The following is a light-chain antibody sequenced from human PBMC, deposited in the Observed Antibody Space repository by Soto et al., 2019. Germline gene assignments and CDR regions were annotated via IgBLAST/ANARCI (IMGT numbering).Light chain of an antibody. J-gene: IGKJ1*01. V-gene: IGKV3-11*01. CDR2: DAS. CDR1: QSVGTY. Sequence: VLTQSPATLSLSPGERATLSCRASQSVGTYLAWYQQKPGQAPRLLIYDASNRATGIPARFSGSGSGTDFTLTISSLEPEDFAVYFCQQRFSWWTFGQGTKVEIK. CDR3: QQRFSWWT.